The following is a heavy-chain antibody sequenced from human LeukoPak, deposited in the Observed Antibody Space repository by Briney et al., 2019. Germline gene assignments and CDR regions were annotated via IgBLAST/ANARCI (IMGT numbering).Heavy chain of an antibody. CDR3: ARDGGYCSSTSCYFLIDY. D-gene: IGHD2-2*01. CDR1: GYTFTGYY. CDR2: INPNSGGT. J-gene: IGHJ4*02. V-gene: IGHV1-2*02. Sequence: ASVKVSCKASGYTFTGYYMHWVQQAPGQGLEWMGWINPNSGGTNYAQKFQGRVTMTRDTSISTAYMELSRLRSDDTAVYYCARDGGYCSSTSCYFLIDYWGQGTLVTVSS.